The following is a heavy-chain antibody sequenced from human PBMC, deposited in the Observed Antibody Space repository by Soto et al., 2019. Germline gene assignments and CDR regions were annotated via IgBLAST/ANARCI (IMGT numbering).Heavy chain of an antibody. V-gene: IGHV1-18*01. CDR2: ISAHNGNT. CDR3: AGGRYGEY. D-gene: IGHD3-10*01. J-gene: IGHJ4*02. CDR1: GYTFTSYG. Sequence: QVHLVQSGAEVKKPGASVKVSCKASGYTFTSYGITWVRQAPGQGLEWMGWISAHNGNTDYAQKLQGSVIVTRATSTSTAYMELRRLRSDDTAVYYSAGGRYGEYWGQGALVTVSS.